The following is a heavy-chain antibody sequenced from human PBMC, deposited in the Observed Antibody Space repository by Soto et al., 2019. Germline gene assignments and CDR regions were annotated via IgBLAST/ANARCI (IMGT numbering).Heavy chain of an antibody. CDR3: AREEGGLWFGEFSYYYYGMDV. CDR2: INPNSGGT. Sequence: ASVKVSCKASGYTFTGYHMHWVRQAPGQGLEWMGWINPNSGGTNYAQKFQGRVTMTRDTSISTAYMELSRLRSDDTAVYYCAREEGGLWFGEFSYYYYGMDVWGQGTTVTVSS. V-gene: IGHV1-2*02. J-gene: IGHJ6*02. CDR1: GYTFTGYH. D-gene: IGHD3-10*01.